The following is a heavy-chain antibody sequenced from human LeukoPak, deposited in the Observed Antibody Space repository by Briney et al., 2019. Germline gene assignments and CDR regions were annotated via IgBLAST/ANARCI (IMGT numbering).Heavy chain of an antibody. Sequence: SETLSLTCAVSGGSIISSSYNWGWIRQPPGKGLEWIGTIYHSGTTYYNPSLKSRVTISVDTSRNQFFLKLSSVTAADTAVYYCARLPTGYPNWFDPWGQGSLVTVSS. J-gene: IGHJ5*02. V-gene: IGHV4-39*01. CDR1: GGSIISSSYN. CDR2: IYHSGTT. CDR3: ARLPTGYPNWFDP. D-gene: IGHD3-9*01.